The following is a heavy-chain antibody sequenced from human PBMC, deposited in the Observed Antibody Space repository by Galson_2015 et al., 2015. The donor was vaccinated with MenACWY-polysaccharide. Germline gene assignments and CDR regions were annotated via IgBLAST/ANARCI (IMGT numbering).Heavy chain of an antibody. Sequence: SETLSLTCAVYGGSFSGYYWSWIRQPPGKGLEWIGEINHSGSTNYNPSLKSRVTISVDTSKNQFSLKLSSVTAADTAVYYCARLGGGRWLQIPRPMDVWGQGTTVTVSS. D-gene: IGHD5-24*01. V-gene: IGHV4-34*01. J-gene: IGHJ6*02. CDR3: ARLGGGRWLQIPRPMDV. CDR1: GGSFSGYY. CDR2: INHSGST.